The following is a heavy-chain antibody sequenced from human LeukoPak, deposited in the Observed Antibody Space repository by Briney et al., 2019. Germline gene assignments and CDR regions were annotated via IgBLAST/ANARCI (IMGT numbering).Heavy chain of an antibody. CDR2: ISSSSCYI. CDR1: GFAFSSYS. Sequence: PGGSLRLSCAASGFAFSSYSMNWVRQAPRKGLEWVSSISSSSCYIYYADSVKGRFTISRDNAKNTLYLQMNSLRAEDTAVYYCAKEASNYYDSSGYYSTAEYFQHWGQGTLVTVSS. CDR3: AKEASNYYDSSGYYSTAEYFQH. J-gene: IGHJ1*01. D-gene: IGHD3-22*01. V-gene: IGHV3-21*01.